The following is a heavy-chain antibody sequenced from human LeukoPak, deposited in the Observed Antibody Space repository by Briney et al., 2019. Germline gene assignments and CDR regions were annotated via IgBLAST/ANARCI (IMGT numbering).Heavy chain of an antibody. D-gene: IGHD4-17*01. CDR2: IYYSGST. CDR1: GGSISSSSYY. CDR3: ARRDYGDFRFDP. V-gene: IGHV4-39*01. J-gene: IGHJ5*02. Sequence: SSETLSFTCTVSGGSISSSSYYWGWIRQPPGKGLEWIGSIYYSGSTYYNPSLKSRVTISVDTSKNQFSLKLSSVTAADTAVYYCARRDYGDFRFDPWGQGTLVTVSS.